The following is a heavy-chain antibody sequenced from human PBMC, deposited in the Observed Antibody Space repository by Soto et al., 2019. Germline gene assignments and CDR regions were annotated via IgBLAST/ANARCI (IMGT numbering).Heavy chain of an antibody. Sequence: QVQLVESGGGVVQPGRSLRLSCAASGFSFSNNGMHWVRQAPGKGLEGVAIISDDGTKKYYADSVKGRFTISRDNSKNTLYLQMNSLRVEDTAVYYCAKDRVESGLGEIDYWGQGTLVTVSS. CDR3: AKDRVESGLGEIDY. J-gene: IGHJ4*02. V-gene: IGHV3-30*18. D-gene: IGHD3-16*01. CDR2: ISDDGTKK. CDR1: GFSFSNNG.